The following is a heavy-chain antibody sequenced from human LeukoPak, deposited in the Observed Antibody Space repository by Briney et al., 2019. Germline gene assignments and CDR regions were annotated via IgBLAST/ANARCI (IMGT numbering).Heavy chain of an antibody. D-gene: IGHD6-19*01. CDR2: IYYSGNT. Sequence: PSETLSLTCTVSGGSISRSTYSWGWIRQPPGKGLEWIGTIYYSGNTDYNPSLKSRVTISVDTSKNQFSLKLSSVTAADTAVYYCARTHPWYSSGWYGYWGQGTLVTVSS. J-gene: IGHJ4*02. V-gene: IGHV4-39*07. CDR3: ARTHPWYSSGWYGY. CDR1: GGSISRSTYS.